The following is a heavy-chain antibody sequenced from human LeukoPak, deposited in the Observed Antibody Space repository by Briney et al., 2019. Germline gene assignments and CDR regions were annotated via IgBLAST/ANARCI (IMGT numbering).Heavy chain of an antibody. CDR3: ARGLRGHGY. Sequence: GSLRLSCATSGFTFSSNGMSWVRQPPGKGLEWIGEINHSGSTNYNPSLKSRVTISVDTSKNQFSLKLSSVTAADTAVYYCARGLRGHGYWGQGTLVTVSS. V-gene: IGHV4-34*01. CDR1: GFTFSSNG. CDR2: INHSGST. D-gene: IGHD6-25*01. J-gene: IGHJ4*02.